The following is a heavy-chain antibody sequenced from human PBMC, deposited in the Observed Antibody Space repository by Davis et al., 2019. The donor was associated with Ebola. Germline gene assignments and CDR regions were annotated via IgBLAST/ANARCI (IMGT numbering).Heavy chain of an antibody. CDR2: ISGSGGST. CDR3: ARDMATMVRGVMWYFDY. J-gene: IGHJ4*02. V-gene: IGHV3-23*01. D-gene: IGHD3-10*01. CDR1: VITFSSYA. Sequence: GESLKISCTDSVITFSSYAMTWVRQAPGKGLEWVSAISGSGGSTYYADSVKGRFTISRDNAKNSLYLQMNSLRAEDTAVYYCARDMATMVRGVMWYFDYWGQGTLVTVSS.